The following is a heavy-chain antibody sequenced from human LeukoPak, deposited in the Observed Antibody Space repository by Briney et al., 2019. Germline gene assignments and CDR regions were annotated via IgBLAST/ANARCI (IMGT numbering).Heavy chain of an antibody. V-gene: IGHV4-59*01. J-gene: IGHJ5*02. CDR1: ACTISSNY. Sequence: SETLSLTCTVSACTISSNYWSWIRQPPGKGLEWFVYIYYSGSTNYNPSLKSRVTISVDTSKNPFSLKLSSVTAANTAVYCDAGKYCSSTSCYFDPWGQGTLVTVS. CDR2: IYYSGST. D-gene: IGHD2-2*01. CDR3: AGKYCSSTSCYFDP.